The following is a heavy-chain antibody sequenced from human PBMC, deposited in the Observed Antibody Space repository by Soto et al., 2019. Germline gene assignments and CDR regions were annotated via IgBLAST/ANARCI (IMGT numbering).Heavy chain of an antibody. J-gene: IGHJ4*02. D-gene: IGHD4-17*01. Sequence: SETLSLTCTVSGGSISSGGYYWSWIRQHPGKGLEWIGYIYYSGSTYYNPSLKSRVTISVDTSKNQFSLKLSSVTAADTAVYYCARGYYGGNLHFDYWGQGTLVTVSS. CDR2: IYYSGST. CDR3: ARGYYGGNLHFDY. V-gene: IGHV4-31*03. CDR1: GGSISSGGYY.